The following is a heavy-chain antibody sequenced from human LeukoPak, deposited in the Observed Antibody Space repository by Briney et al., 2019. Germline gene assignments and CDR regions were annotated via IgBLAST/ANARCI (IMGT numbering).Heavy chain of an antibody. V-gene: IGHV3-30*18. Sequence: PGGSLRLSCAASGFTFSSYGIHWVRQAPGKGLEWVALISYDGSSKYYADSVKGRFTISRDNSKNTLYLQMNSLRAEDTAVYYCAKVGGDYWDQGTLVTVSS. J-gene: IGHJ4*02. D-gene: IGHD3-10*01. CDR1: GFTFSSYG. CDR3: AKVGGDY. CDR2: ISYDGSSK.